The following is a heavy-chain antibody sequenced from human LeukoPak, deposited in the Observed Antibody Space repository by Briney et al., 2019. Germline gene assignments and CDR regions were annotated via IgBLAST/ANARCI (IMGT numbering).Heavy chain of an antibody. Sequence: WGSVKVSCKASGGTFSRYAISWVRQAPGQGLEWVGGHIPMFGTANYAQNFQNRVTITADESTSTFSMEVSGLRPEDTAFYFCAGASSKWELSFWGQGTLVTVSS. CDR3: AGASSKWELSF. CDR1: GGTFSRYA. J-gene: IGHJ4*02. V-gene: IGHV1-69*13. D-gene: IGHD1-26*01. CDR2: HIPMFGTA.